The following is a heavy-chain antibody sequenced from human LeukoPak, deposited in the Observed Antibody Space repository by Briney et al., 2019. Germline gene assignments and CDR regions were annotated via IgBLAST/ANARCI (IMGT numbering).Heavy chain of an antibody. CDR2: ISGSGGST. CDR3: AKGDAFDDYGGHPFDY. J-gene: IGHJ4*02. CDR1: GFTFSSYA. D-gene: IGHD4-17*01. Sequence: PGGSLRLSCAASGFTFSSYAMSWVRQAPGKGLEWVSAISGSGGSTYYADSVKGRFTISRDNSKNTLYLQMNSLRAEDTAVYYCAKGDAFDDYGGHPFDYWGQGTLVTVSS. V-gene: IGHV3-23*01.